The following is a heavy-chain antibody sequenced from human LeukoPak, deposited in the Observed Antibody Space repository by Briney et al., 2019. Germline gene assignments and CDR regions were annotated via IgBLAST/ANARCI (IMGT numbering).Heavy chain of an antibody. Sequence: SETLSLTCTVSGGSISSYYWSWIRQPPGKGLEWIGYIYYSGSTNYNPSLKSRVTISVDTSKNQFSLKLSSVTAADTAVYYCARGKSYWGQGTLVTVSS. CDR1: GGSISSYY. V-gene: IGHV4-59*12. J-gene: IGHJ4*02. CDR2: IYYSGST. CDR3: ARGKSY.